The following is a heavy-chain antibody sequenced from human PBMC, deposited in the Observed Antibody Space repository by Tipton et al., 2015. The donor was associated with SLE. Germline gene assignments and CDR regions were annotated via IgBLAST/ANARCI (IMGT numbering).Heavy chain of an antibody. CDR3: ARANWNYVYFDY. J-gene: IGHJ4*02. CDR2: FYTSGST. Sequence: TLSLTCIVSGGSLRSGNYYWSWIRQPAGKGLEWIGHFYTSGSTNYNPSLKSRVTISVDTSKNQFSLKLSSVTAADTAVYYCARANWNYVYFDYWGQGTLVTVSS. CDR1: GGSLRSGNYY. V-gene: IGHV4-61*09. D-gene: IGHD1-7*01.